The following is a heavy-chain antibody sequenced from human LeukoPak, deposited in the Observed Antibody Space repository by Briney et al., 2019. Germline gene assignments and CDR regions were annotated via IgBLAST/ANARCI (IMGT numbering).Heavy chain of an antibody. CDR3: AAYGSGSTRHFDY. D-gene: IGHD3-10*01. Sequence: SETLSLTCTVSGGSISSYYWSWIRQPPGKGLEWIGYIYYSGSTNYNPSLKSRVTISVDTSKNQFSLKLSSVTAADTAVYYCAAYGSGSTRHFDYWGQGTLVTVSS. CDR1: GGSISSYY. CDR2: IYYSGST. V-gene: IGHV4-59*12. J-gene: IGHJ4*02.